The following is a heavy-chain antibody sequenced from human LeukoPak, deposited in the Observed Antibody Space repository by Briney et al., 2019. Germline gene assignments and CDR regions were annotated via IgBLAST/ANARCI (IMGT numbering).Heavy chain of an antibody. CDR2: IYHSGRT. V-gene: IGHV4-59*12. D-gene: IGHD6-19*01. Sequence: SETLSLTCTVSGGSISSYYWSWIRQPPGKGLEWIGYIYHSGRTNYNPSLKSRVTISVDKSKNQFSLKLSSVTAADTAVYYCARVVAVAGHYYYGMDVWGQGTTVTVSS. CDR1: GGSISSYY. CDR3: ARVVAVAGHYYYGMDV. J-gene: IGHJ6*02.